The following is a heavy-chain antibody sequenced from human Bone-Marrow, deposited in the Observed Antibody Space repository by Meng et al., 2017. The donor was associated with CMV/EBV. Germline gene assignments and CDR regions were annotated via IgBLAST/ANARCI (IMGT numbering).Heavy chain of an antibody. J-gene: IGHJ6*02. CDR2: INPNSGDT. CDR1: GYTFTGYY. V-gene: IGHV1-2*02. Sequence: ASVKVSCKASGYTFTGYYMHWVRQAPGQGLEWMGWINPNSGDTNYAQKFQGRVTMTRDTSISTAYMELSRLRSDDTAVYYCAREGAYSSSSQPSAEDYYYGMDVWGQGTTVTVSS. CDR3: AREGAYSSSSQPSAEDYYYGMDV. D-gene: IGHD6-6*01.